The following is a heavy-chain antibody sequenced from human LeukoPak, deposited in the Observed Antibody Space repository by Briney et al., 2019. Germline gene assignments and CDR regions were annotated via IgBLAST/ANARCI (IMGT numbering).Heavy chain of an antibody. CDR2: ISYDGSNK. J-gene: IGHJ2*01. CDR1: GFTVSSNY. Sequence: GGSLRLSCAASGFTVSSNYMSWVRQAPGKGLEWVAVISYDGSNKYYADSVKGRFTISRDNSKNTLYLQMNSLRAEDTAVYYCAKPNSQWLPPRGWYFDLWGRGTLVTVSS. CDR3: AKPNSQWLPPRGWYFDL. V-gene: IGHV3-30*18. D-gene: IGHD6-19*01.